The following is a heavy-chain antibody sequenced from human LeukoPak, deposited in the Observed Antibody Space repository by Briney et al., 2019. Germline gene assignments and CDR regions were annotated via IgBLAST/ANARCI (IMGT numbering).Heavy chain of an antibody. CDR1: GFTFTTYS. V-gene: IGHV3-21*01. CDR3: ASYPYYDFWSGYYN. Sequence: GGSLRLSCEASGFTFTTYSMTWVRQTPGEGLEWVSSISTRDTFINYADSVKGRFTISRDNAKNSLYLQMNSLRAEDTAVYYCASYPYYDFWSGYYNWGQGTLVTVSS. J-gene: IGHJ4*02. D-gene: IGHD3-3*01. CDR2: ISTRDTFI.